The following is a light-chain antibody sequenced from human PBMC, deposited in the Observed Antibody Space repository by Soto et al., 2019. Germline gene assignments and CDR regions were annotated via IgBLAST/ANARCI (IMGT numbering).Light chain of an antibody. CDR1: QSVVYSDGNAY. CDR2: TVS. V-gene: IGKV2-30*01. J-gene: IGKJ1*01. CDR3: MQGTHWPPT. Sequence: DVVMTQSPPSLPVTLGQPASISCRSSQSVVYSDGNAYLNWLQQRPGQSPRRLIYTVSNRDSGVPDRCSGGGSGTDFTLKISRVEAEDVGIYYCMQGTHWPPTFGQGTRVEI.